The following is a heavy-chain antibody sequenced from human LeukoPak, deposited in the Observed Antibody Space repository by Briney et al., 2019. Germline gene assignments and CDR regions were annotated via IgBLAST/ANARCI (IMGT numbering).Heavy chain of an antibody. CDR2: INHSGST. CDR3: ARGRRDAFDI. CDR1: EFTFSSYS. Sequence: GSLRLSCAASEFTFSSYSMNWVRQAPGKGLEWIGEINHSGSTNYNPSLKSRVTISVDTSKNQFSLKLSSVTAADTAVYYCARGRRDAFDIWGQGTMVTVSS. V-gene: IGHV4-34*01. J-gene: IGHJ3*02.